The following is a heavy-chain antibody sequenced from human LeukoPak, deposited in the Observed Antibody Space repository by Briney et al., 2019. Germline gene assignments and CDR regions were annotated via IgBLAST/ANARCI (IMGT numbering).Heavy chain of an antibody. D-gene: IGHD6-13*01. J-gene: IGHJ4*02. Sequence: SETLSLTCTVSGGSISSSSYYWSWIRQPPGKGLEWIGYIYYSGSTNYNPSLKSRVTISVDTSKNQFSLKLSSVTAADTAVYYCARDSTGYSSSFSNWGQGTLVTVSS. CDR3: ARDSTGYSSSFSN. V-gene: IGHV4-61*01. CDR2: IYYSGST. CDR1: GGSISSSSYY.